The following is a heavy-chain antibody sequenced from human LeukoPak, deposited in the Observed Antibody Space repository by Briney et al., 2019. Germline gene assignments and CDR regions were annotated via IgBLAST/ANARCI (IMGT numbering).Heavy chain of an antibody. CDR2: IKQDGSEK. D-gene: IGHD6-19*01. CDR3: ARDWGPDSSGWYGGVFDY. Sequence: GGSLRLSCAASGFTFNSCGMAWVRQAPGKGLEGVANIKQDGSEKYYVDSVKGRFTISRDNAKNSLYLQLNSLRAEDTAVYYCARDWGPDSSGWYGGVFDYWGQVALVTVSS. J-gene: IGHJ4*02. CDR1: GFTFNSCG. V-gene: IGHV3-7*04.